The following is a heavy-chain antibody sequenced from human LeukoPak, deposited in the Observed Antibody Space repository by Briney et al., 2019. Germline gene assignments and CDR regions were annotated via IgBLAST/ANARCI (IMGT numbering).Heavy chain of an antibody. D-gene: IGHD2-2*01. Sequence: PGGSLRLSCAASGFTFSNYWMSWVRQAPGKGLEWVANIKQDGSEKYYVDSVKGRFTISRDNAKNSLYLQMNSLRAEDTAVYYCARVQRYCSSTSCFNGPFDYWVQGTLVTVSS. CDR1: GFTFSNYW. CDR3: ARVQRYCSSTSCFNGPFDY. J-gene: IGHJ4*02. CDR2: IKQDGSEK. V-gene: IGHV3-7*01.